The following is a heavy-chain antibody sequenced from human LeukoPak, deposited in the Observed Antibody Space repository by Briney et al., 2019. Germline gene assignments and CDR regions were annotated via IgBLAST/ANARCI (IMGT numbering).Heavy chain of an antibody. J-gene: IGHJ5*02. V-gene: IGHV4-30-2*01. CDR1: GGSISSGGYS. D-gene: IGHD2-2*01. CDR2: IYHSGST. CDR3: ARGGIVVVPAAAIRFLEWLPGGWFDP. Sequence: SQTLPLTCAVSGGSISSGGYSWSWIRQPPGKGLEWIGYIYHSGSTYYNPSLKSRVTISVDRSKNQFSLKLSSVTAADTAVYYCARGGIVVVPAAAIRFLEWLPGGWFDPWGQGTLVTVSS.